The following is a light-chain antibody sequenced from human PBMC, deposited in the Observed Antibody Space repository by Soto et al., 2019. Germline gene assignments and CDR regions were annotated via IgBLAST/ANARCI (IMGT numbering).Light chain of an antibody. CDR2: DAS. V-gene: IGKV3-11*01. CDR1: QSVGSS. CDR3: QQRSNWIT. J-gene: IGKJ5*01. Sequence: EIVLTQSPATLSLSPGESATLSCRASQSVGSSLAWYQHKHGQTPSLLIYDASTRATGIPARFSGSGSGADFTLTVSGLEPDEFAVYYCQQRSNWITFGQGTRL.